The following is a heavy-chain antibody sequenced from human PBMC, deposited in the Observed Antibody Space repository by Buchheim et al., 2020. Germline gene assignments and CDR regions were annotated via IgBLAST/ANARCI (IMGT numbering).Heavy chain of an antibody. CDR2: ISYDGSNK. Sequence: QVQLVESGGGVVQPGRSLRLSCAASGFTFSSYGMHWVRQAPGKGLEWVAVISYDGSNKYYADSVKGRFTISRDNSKNTLYLQMNSLRAEDTAVYYCAKGGWFGELLVWFDPWGQGTL. CDR3: AKGGWFGELLVWFDP. D-gene: IGHD3-10*01. CDR1: GFTFSSYG. J-gene: IGHJ5*02. V-gene: IGHV3-30*18.